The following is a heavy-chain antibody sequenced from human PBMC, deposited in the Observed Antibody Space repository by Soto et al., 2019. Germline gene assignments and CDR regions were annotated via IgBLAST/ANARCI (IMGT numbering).Heavy chain of an antibody. Sequence: EVQLLESGGGLEPPGGSLRLSCVTSGLTFTSYGMSWVRQAPGKGLEWVSAISGSSDTYYPDSVKGRFTISRDNSRSRLYLQMTILRAKDTAVYYFVTYCVDSGGYEYFQRGGQGCLVSVSS. V-gene: IGHV3-23*01. CDR3: VTYCVDSGGYEYFQR. D-gene: IGHD3-10*02. CDR2: ISGSSDT. CDR1: GLTFTSYG. J-gene: IGHJ1*01.